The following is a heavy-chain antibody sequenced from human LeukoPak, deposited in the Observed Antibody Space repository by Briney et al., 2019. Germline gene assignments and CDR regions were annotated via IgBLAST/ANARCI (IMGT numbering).Heavy chain of an antibody. D-gene: IGHD2-2*01. J-gene: IGHJ4*02. CDR1: GFTFSSYA. CDR3: AKDSLRTVPKASFDS. CDR2: ISVSGGST. V-gene: IGHV3-23*01. Sequence: GGSLTLSCAASGFTFSSYAMSWVRQAPGKGLEWVSGISVSGGSTYYAYSVKGRFTISRVNSKNTLFLQMDSLRAEDRAVYYCAKDSLRTVPKASFDSWGQGTLVTVSS.